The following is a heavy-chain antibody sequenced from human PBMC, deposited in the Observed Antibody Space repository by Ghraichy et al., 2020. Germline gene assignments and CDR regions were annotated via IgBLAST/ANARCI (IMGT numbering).Heavy chain of an antibody. J-gene: IGHJ4*02. V-gene: IGHV3-7*01. CDR2: IKQDGSEK. D-gene: IGHD3-3*01. CDR3: ARSPEYDFWSGYFDY. Sequence: GESLNISCAASGFTFSSYWMSWVRQAPGKGLEWVANIKQDGSEKYYVDSVKGRFTISRDNAKNSLYLQMNSLRAEDTAVYYCARSPEYDFWSGYFDYWGQGTLVTVSS. CDR1: GFTFSSYW.